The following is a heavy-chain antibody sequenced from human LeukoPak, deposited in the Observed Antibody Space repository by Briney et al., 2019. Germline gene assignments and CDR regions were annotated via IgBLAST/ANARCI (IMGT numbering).Heavy chain of an antibody. J-gene: IGHJ5*02. CDR1: GGSISSGSYY. CDR3: ARGEGTGTSRGIWFDP. D-gene: IGHD1-1*01. V-gene: IGHV4-61*02. Sequence: SETLSLTCTVSGGSISSGSYYWSWIRQPAGKGLEWIGRIYTSGSTNYNPSLKSRVTISVDTSKNQFSLKLSSVTAADTAVYYCARGEGTGTSRGIWFDPWGQGTLVTVSS. CDR2: IYTSGST.